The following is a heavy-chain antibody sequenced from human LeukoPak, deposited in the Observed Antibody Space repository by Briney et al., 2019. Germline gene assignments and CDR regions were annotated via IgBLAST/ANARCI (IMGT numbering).Heavy chain of an antibody. D-gene: IGHD6-13*01. Sequence: ASVKVSCKASGYTFTSYAMHWVRQAPGQRLEWMGWINAGNGNTKYSQEFQGRVTITRDTSASTAYMELSSLRSEDMAVYYCARDGSPHRGSSSWYYFDYWGQGTLVIVSS. CDR2: INAGNGNT. J-gene: IGHJ4*02. CDR1: GYTFTSYA. V-gene: IGHV1-3*03. CDR3: ARDGSPHRGSSSWYYFDY.